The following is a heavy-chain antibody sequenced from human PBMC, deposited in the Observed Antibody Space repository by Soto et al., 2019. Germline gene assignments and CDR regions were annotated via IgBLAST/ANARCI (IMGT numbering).Heavy chain of an antibody. CDR1: GGSISSYY. J-gene: IGHJ4*02. CDR2: IYYSGST. D-gene: IGHD3-3*01. Sequence: QVQLQESGPGLVKPSETLSLTCPVSGGSISSYYWSWIRQPPGKGLEWIGYIYYSGSTNYNPSLRSRVTITVDTSKNQFSLKLSSVTAADTAVYYCARIDFWSGYYIFDYWGQGTLVTVSS. CDR3: ARIDFWSGYYIFDY. V-gene: IGHV4-59*01.